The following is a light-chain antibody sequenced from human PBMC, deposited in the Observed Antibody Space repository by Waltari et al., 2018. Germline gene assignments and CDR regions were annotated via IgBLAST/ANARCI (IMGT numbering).Light chain of an antibody. CDR2: DAS. CDR1: QRVSSY. Sequence: RRASQRVSSYLAWFQQKPGQAPRRLIYDASNRATGIPARFSGSGSGTDFTLTISSLEPEDFAVYYCQQRTNWPLTFGGGTKVEIK. CDR3: QQRTNWPLT. V-gene: IGKV3-11*01. J-gene: IGKJ4*01.